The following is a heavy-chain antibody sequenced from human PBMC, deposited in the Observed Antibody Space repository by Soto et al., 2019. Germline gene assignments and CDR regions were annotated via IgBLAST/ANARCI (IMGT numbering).Heavy chain of an antibody. V-gene: IGHV1-2*02. CDR3: ASARDYYDSSAYYSYLYYGMDV. J-gene: IGHJ6*02. CDR1: GYTFTGYY. D-gene: IGHD3-22*01. Sequence: GASVKVCCNASGYTFTGYYMHWVRQAPGQGLGWMGWINPNSGGTNYAQKFQGSVTMTRDTSISTAYMELRRLRSDDTAVYYCASARDYYDSSAYYSYLYYGMDVWGQGTTVTVSS. CDR2: INPNSGGT.